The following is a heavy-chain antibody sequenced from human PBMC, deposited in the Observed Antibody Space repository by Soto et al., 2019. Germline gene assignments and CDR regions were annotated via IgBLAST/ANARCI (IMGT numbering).Heavy chain of an antibody. CDR1: GGSISSGGYY. J-gene: IGHJ5*02. V-gene: IGHV4-31*03. CDR2: IYYSGST. Sequence: NPSETLSLTCTVSGGSISSGGYYWSWIRQHPGKGLEWIGYIYYSGSTYYNPSLKSRVTISVDTSKNQFSLKLSSVTAADTAVYYCARDHGYCSSTSCSGHWFDPWGQGTLVTVSS. CDR3: ARDHGYCSSTSCSGHWFDP. D-gene: IGHD2-2*01.